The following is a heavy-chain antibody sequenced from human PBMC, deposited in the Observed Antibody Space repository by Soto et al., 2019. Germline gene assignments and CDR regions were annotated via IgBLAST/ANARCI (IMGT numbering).Heavy chain of an antibody. CDR1: GGTFSSYA. Sequence: ASVKVSCKASGGTFSSYAISWVRQAPGQGLEWMGGIIPIFGTANYAQKFQGRVTITADKSTSTAYMELSSLRSEDTAVYYCARGGEYYDSSGSLVIDYWGQGTLVTVSS. CDR2: IIPIFGTA. V-gene: IGHV1-69*06. CDR3: ARGGEYYDSSGSLVIDY. D-gene: IGHD3-22*01. J-gene: IGHJ4*02.